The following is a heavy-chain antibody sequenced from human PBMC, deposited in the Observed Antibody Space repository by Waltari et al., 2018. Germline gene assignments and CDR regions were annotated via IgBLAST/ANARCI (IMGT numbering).Heavy chain of an antibody. CDR3: ARMVQGVITDY. D-gene: IGHD3-10*01. V-gene: IGHV3-64*07. CDR2: ISSNGVST. Sequence: EVQLVESGGGLVQPGGSLRLSCAASGFTFSSYAMHWVRQAHGKGLEYVSAISSNGVSTYYADSVKGRFTISRDNSKNTLYLQMGSLRAEDMAVYYCARMVQGVITDYWGQGTLVTVSS. J-gene: IGHJ4*02. CDR1: GFTFSSYA.